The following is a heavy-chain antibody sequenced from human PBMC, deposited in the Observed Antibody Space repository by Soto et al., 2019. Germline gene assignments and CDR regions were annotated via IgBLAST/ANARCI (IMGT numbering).Heavy chain of an antibody. CDR3: ARAGLGTMIRGLSLDY. D-gene: IGHD3-10*01. CDR2: INSDETNT. J-gene: IGHJ4*02. CDR1: GFTFSSYW. V-gene: IGHV3-74*01. Sequence: GGSLRLSCAASGFTFSSYWLHWVRQVPGKGLVWVSRINSDETNTNYADPVKGRFTISRDNAKDTLYLQMNSLRAEDTAAYYCARAGLGTMIRGLSLDYWGRGSLVTVSS.